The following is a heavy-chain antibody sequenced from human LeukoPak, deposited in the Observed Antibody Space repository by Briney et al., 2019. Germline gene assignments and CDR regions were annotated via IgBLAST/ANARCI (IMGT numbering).Heavy chain of an antibody. CDR3: ETYGDDHDY. V-gene: IGHV3-30-3*01. J-gene: IGHJ4*02. D-gene: IGHD4-17*01. CDR2: ISYDGSNK. CDR1: GFTFSSYA. Sequence: GGSLRLSCAASGFTFSSYAMHWVRQAPGKGLEWVAVISYDGSNKYCADSVKGRFTISRDNSKNTLYLQMNSLRAEDTAVYYCETYGDDHDYWGQGTLVTVSS.